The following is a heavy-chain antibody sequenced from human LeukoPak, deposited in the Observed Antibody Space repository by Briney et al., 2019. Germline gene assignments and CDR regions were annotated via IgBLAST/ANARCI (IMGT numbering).Heavy chain of an antibody. D-gene: IGHD3-10*01. CDR3: ARARGVRGVIEYYFDY. CDR1: GGSISSGGYY. Sequence: PSETQSLTCTVSGGSISSGGYYWSWIRQHPGKGLEWIGYIYYSGSTYYNPSLKSRVTISVDTSKNQFSLKLSSVTAADTAVYYCARARGVRGVIEYYFDYWGQGTLVTVSS. J-gene: IGHJ4*02. CDR2: IYYSGST. V-gene: IGHV4-31*03.